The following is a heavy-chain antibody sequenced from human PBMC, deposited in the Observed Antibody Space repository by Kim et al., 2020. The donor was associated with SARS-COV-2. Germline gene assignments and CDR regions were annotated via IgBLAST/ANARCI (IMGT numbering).Heavy chain of an antibody. Sequence: GGSLRLSCAASGFTFGDYGMHWVRQAPGKGLEWVSGISWNRGSIGYGDSVKGRCTISRDNAKNSLYLHMNSLRAEYTAFYYCAIPPGPTGLDYFDYWGQGTLVTVSS. CDR3: AIPPGPTGLDYFDY. CDR2: ISWNRGSI. V-gene: IGHV3-9*01. J-gene: IGHJ4*02. D-gene: IGHD3-16*01. CDR1: GFTFGDYG.